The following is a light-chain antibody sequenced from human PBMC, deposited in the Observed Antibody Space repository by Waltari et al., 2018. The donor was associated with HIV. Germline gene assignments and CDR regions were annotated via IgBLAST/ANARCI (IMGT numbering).Light chain of an antibody. CDR2: LGS. V-gene: IGKV2-28*01. Sequence: DIVMTPSPLSLPVTPGEPASISCRSSQSLLHSNGYNYLDWYLQKPGQSPQLLIYLGSNRASGVPDRFSGSGSGTEFTLKISRVEAEDVGVYYCMQALQTPWTFGQGTKVEIK. CDR1: QSLLHSNGYNY. CDR3: MQALQTPWT. J-gene: IGKJ1*01.